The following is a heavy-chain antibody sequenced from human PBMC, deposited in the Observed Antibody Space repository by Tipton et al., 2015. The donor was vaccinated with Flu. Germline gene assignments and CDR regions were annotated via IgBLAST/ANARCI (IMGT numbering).Heavy chain of an antibody. D-gene: IGHD5-24*01. V-gene: IGHV4-4*07. CDR3: ARELPEMATIVFDY. CDR1: GGSISSYY. CDR2: IYTSGST. Sequence: LRLSCTVSGGSISSYYWSWIRQPAGKGLEWIGRIYTSGSTNYNPSLKSRVTMSVDTSKNQFYLKLSSVTAADTAVYYCARELPEMATIVFDYWGQGTLVTVSS. J-gene: IGHJ4*02.